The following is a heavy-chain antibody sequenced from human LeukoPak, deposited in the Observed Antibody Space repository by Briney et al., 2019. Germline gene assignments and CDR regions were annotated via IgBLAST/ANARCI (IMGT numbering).Heavy chain of an antibody. J-gene: IGHJ3*02. Sequence: PGGSLRLSCAASGFTFSRYEMNWVRQAPGKGLEWISYISGSGDTIYYADSVKGRFTISRDNAKNSLYLQMNSLRAEDTAVYYCARGRRPDAFDSWGQGTRVTVSS. V-gene: IGHV3-48*03. CDR3: ARGRRPDAFDS. CDR2: ISGSGDTI. CDR1: GFTFSRYE.